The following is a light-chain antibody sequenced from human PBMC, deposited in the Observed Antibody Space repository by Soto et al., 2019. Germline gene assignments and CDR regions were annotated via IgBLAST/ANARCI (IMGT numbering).Light chain of an antibody. J-gene: IGKJ5*01. CDR2: DAS. CDR1: QSISSS. Sequence: EIVMTQSPATLPVSPGERATISCRASQSISSSLAWYQQRPGQAPRLLIYDASTRATGIPARFSGSRSGTEFTLAISSLQSEDFGVYYWQQYDDWPLTFGQGTRLEIK. V-gene: IGKV3-15*01. CDR3: QQYDDWPLT.